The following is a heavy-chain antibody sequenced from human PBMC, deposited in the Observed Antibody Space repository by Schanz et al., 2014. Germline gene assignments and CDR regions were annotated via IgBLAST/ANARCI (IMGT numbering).Heavy chain of an antibody. CDR3: AREDCSATSCYFRY. D-gene: IGHD2-21*01. CDR2: VSASGGGP. CDR1: GFTFSDYY. Sequence: QVQLVESGGGVVQPGRSLRLSCAASGFTFSDYYMTWMRQAPGKGLEWVSLVSASGGGPFYADSVKGRFTISRDNAKNSLYLQMNSLRAEDTAVYYCAREDCSATSCYFRYWGQGTLVTVSS. J-gene: IGHJ4*02. V-gene: IGHV3-11*04.